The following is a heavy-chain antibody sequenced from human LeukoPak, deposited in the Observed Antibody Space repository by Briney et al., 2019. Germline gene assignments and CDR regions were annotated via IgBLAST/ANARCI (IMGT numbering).Heavy chain of an antibody. CDR1: GGSFSGYY. J-gene: IGHJ4*02. D-gene: IGHD2-21*02. V-gene: IGHV4-34*01. Sequence: SETLSLTCAVYGGSFSGYYWSWIRQPPGKGLEWIGEINHSGSTNYNPSLKSRVTISVDTSKNQFSLKLSSVTAADTAVYYCARLAYCGGDCFGWGQGTLVTVSS. CDR2: INHSGST. CDR3: ARLAYCGGDCFG.